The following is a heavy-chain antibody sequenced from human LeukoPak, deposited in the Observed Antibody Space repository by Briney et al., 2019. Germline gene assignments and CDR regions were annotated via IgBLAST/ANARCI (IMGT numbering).Heavy chain of an antibody. CDR2: IRYDGSNK. V-gene: IGHV3-30*02. D-gene: IGHD6-13*01. CDR3: AKDSRLAAAVPWFDP. J-gene: IGHJ5*02. CDR1: GFTFSSYG. Sequence: GGSLRLSCAASGFTFSSYGMPWVRQAPGKGLEWVAFIRYDGSNKYYADSVKGRFTISRDNSKNTLYLQMNSLRAEDTAVYYCAKDSRLAAAVPWFDPWGQGTLVTVSS.